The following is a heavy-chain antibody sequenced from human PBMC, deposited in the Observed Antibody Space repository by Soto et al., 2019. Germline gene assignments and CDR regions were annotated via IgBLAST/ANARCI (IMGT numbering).Heavy chain of an antibody. J-gene: IGHJ6*02. D-gene: IGHD2-15*01. CDR2: IIPMFGTV. CDR3: ARGYCNGGSCFYYHGMDV. CDR1: GGTFSSNN. Sequence: QVQLVQSGAEVKKPGSSVKVSCKASGGTFSSNNISWVRQAPGQGLEWMGGIIPMFGTVTYAQKFQGRVTIIADESTSTAYMELSSLRSEDTAVYFCARGYCNGGSCFYYHGMDVWGQGTTVTVSS. V-gene: IGHV1-69*01.